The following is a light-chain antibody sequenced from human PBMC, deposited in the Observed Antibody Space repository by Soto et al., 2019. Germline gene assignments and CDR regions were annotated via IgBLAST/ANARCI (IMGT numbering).Light chain of an antibody. J-gene: IGKJ4*01. CDR2: GAS. CDR1: QSVSSY. CDR3: QQYGSSPLT. Sequence: EIWLTQSPATVSFSPWERASLGGSASQSVSSYLAWYQQKPGQAPRLLIYGASSRATGIPDRFSGSGSGTDFTLTISRLEPEDFAVYYCQQYGSSPLTFGGGTKVDIK. V-gene: IGKV3-20*01.